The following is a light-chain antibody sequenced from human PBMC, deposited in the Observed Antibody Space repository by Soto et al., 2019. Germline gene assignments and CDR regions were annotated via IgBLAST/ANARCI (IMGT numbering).Light chain of an antibody. Sequence: QSALTQPASVSGSPGQSITISCTGTSSDVGGYNHVSWYQHHPGKAPKVIIFEVNNRPSGISTRFSGSKSGNTASLTISGLQAEDEADYYCASYTTTSTLWVFGGGTKL. CDR1: SSDVGGYNH. CDR3: ASYTTTSTLWV. CDR2: EVN. J-gene: IGLJ3*02. V-gene: IGLV2-14*01.